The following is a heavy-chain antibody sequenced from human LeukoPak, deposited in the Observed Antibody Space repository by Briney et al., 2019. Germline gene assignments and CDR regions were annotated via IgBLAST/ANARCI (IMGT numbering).Heavy chain of an antibody. D-gene: IGHD1-26*01. J-gene: IGHJ4*02. Sequence: PSETLSLTCTVSGVSISPYDWSWIRQPPGKGLEWIAYIYHNGMTRYNPSLMSRVTISVDTSRNQFSLMLDSVTAADTAVYYCARHGGSHYLCWGPGTLVTVSS. CDR3: ARHGGSHYLC. CDR1: GVSISPYD. V-gene: IGHV4-59*08. CDR2: IYHNGMT.